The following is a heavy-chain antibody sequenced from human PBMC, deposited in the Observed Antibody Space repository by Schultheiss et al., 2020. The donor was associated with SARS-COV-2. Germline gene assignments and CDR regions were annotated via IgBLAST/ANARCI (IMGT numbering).Heavy chain of an antibody. V-gene: IGHV4-4*07. CDR1: GGSFSGYY. Sequence: SETLSLTCAVYGGSFSGYYWSWIRQPAGKGLEWIGRIYTSGSTNYNPSLKSRVTMSVDTSKNQFSLKLSSVTAADTAVYYCARDHTLGIAAAGTTYYYYYGMDVWGQGTTVTVSS. J-gene: IGHJ6*02. CDR3: ARDHTLGIAAAGTTYYYYYGMDV. D-gene: IGHD6-13*01. CDR2: IYTSGST.